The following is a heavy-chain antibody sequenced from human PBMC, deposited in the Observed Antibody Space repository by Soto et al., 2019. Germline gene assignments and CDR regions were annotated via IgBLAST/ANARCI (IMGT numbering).Heavy chain of an antibody. Sequence: PSETLSLTCTVSGGSVTNNSYYWGWIRQSPGKGLEWIGSVYYRGRSYSKSSVKSRVTLSVDTSKNRFSLSLNSVTASDTAVYFCVSQRTTVPTQAYFDYWGPGARVTVS. V-gene: IGHV4-39*01. CDR2: VYYRGRS. J-gene: IGHJ4*02. D-gene: IGHD4-17*01. CDR1: GGSVTNNSYY. CDR3: VSQRTTVPTQAYFDY.